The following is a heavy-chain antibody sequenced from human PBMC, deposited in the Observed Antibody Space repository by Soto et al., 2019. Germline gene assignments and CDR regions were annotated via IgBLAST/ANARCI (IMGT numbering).Heavy chain of an antibody. V-gene: IGHV4-59*01. J-gene: IGHJ6*03. D-gene: IGHD2-2*01. CDR1: GGSISSYY. CDR2: IYYSGST. CDR3: ARVVVVFWVSDYYMDV. Sequence: SETLSLTCTVSGGSISSYYWSWIRQPPGKGLEWIGYIYYSGSTNYNPSLKSRVTISVDTSKNQFSLKLSSVTAADTAVYYCARVVVVFWVSDYYMDVWGKGTTVTVSS.